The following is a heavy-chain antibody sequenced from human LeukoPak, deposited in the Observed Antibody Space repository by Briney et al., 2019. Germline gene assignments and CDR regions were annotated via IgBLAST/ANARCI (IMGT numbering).Heavy chain of an antibody. CDR3: LRVWDY. Sequence: GGSLRLSCAASGFTLSTYWMSWVRQAPGKGLEWVANVKQDGSEKYYVDSVKGRFTISRDNAKNSVYLQMSRLRAEDTAVYYCLRVWDYWGQGILVTVSS. V-gene: IGHV3-7*03. CDR1: GFTLSTYW. J-gene: IGHJ4*02. CDR2: VKQDGSEK. D-gene: IGHD3-16*01.